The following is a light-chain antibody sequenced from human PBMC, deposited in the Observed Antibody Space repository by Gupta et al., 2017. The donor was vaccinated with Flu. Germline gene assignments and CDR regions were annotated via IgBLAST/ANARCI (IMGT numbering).Light chain of an antibody. V-gene: IGLV6-57*01. Sequence: NFMLPQPHSVSESPGKTVTISCTRSSGSIASNYVQWYQQRPGSSPTTVIHENNQRPSGVPDRFSGSVDSSSNSASLTISGLKTEDEADYYCQSYDASDQVFGGGTKLTVL. J-gene: IGLJ3*02. CDR2: ENN. CDR3: QSYDASDQV. CDR1: SGSIASNY.